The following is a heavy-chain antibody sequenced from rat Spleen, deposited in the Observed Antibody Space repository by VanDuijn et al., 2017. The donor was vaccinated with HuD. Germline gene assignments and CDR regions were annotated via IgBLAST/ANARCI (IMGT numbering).Heavy chain of an antibody. J-gene: IGHJ2*01. D-gene: IGHD5-1*01. CDR2: ISTSGGST. CDR1: GFTFSNYD. CDR3: TRERNWAFDH. Sequence: EVQLVESGGGLVQPGRSLKLSCAASGFTFSNYDMAWVRQAPTKGLEWVAAISTSGGSTYYRDSVKGRFTVSRDNAKSTLYLQMDSLRSEDTATYYCTRERNWAFDHWGQGVMVTVSS. V-gene: IGHV5-27*01.